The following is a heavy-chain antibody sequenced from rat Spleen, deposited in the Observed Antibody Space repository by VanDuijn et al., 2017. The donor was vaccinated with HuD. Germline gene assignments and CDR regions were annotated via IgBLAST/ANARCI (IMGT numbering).Heavy chain of an antibody. CDR3: TTVIQGHGFAY. D-gene: IGHD1-1*01. J-gene: IGHJ3*01. CDR1: GFTFNNYW. CDR2: ITNIGGNT. Sequence: EVQLVESGGGLVQPGRSLKLSCVASGFTFNNYWMTWIRQPPGKGLEWVASITNIGGNTYYLDSVKGRFTISRDIAKRTLYLQMNSLRSEDTATYYCTTVIQGHGFAYWGQGTLVTVSS. V-gene: IGHV5-31*01.